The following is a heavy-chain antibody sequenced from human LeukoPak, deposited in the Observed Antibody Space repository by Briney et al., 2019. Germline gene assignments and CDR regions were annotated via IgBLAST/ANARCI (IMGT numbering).Heavy chain of an antibody. CDR2: ISSSGSTI. J-gene: IGHJ4*02. V-gene: IGHV3-11*01. CDR3: ARVGVVPAALYYFDY. CDR1: GFTFSDYY. Sequence: PGGSLRLSCAASGFTFSDYYMSWIRQAPGKGLEWVSYISSSGSTIYYADSVKGRFTISRDNSKNTLYLQMNSLRAEDTAVYYCARVGVVPAALYYFDYWGQGTLVTVSS. D-gene: IGHD2-2*01.